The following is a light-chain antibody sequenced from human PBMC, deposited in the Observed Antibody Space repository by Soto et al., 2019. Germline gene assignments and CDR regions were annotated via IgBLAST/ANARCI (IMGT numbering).Light chain of an antibody. V-gene: IGKV1-5*03. CDR3: QQYNSYSEA. Sequence: DIQMTQSPSTLTGSVGDRVTITCRASQTISSWLAWYQQKPGKAPKLLIYEASTIKSGVPSRFSGSGSGTEFTLTISSLQPDDFATYYCQQYNSYSEAFGQGTKVDIK. J-gene: IGKJ1*01. CDR1: QTISSW. CDR2: EAS.